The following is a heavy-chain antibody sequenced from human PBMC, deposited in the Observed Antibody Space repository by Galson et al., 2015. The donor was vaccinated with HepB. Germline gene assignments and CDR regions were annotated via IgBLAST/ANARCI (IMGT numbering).Heavy chain of an antibody. CDR3: ARGGYCSGGSCYLDAFDI. CDR1: GYTFTSYY. Sequence: SVKVSCKASGYTFTSYYMHWVRQAPGQGLEWMGIINPSGGSTSYAQEFQGRVTMTRDTSTSTVYMELSSLRSEDTAVYYCARGGYCSGGSCYLDAFDIWGQGTMVTVSS. D-gene: IGHD2-15*01. CDR2: INPSGGST. V-gene: IGHV1-46*01. J-gene: IGHJ3*02.